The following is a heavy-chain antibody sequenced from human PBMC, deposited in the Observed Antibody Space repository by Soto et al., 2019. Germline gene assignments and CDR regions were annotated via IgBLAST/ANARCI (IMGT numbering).Heavy chain of an antibody. V-gene: IGHV3-48*01. D-gene: IGHD3-16*01. CDR2: ISSSSSTI. J-gene: IGHJ4*02. CDR1: GFTFSSYG. CDR3: ARLNYDYIWGSYPY. Sequence: GGSLRLSCAASGFTFSSYGMNWVRQAPGKGLEWVSYISSSSSTIYYADSVKGRFTISRDNAKNSLYLQMNSLRAEDTAVYYCARLNYDYIWGSYPYWGQGTLVTVSS.